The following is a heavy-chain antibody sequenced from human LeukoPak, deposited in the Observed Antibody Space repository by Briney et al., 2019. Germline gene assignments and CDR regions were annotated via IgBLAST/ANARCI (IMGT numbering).Heavy chain of an antibody. V-gene: IGHV4-4*07. CDR2: IYSTGIT. CDR3: ARPQSGLGWFDP. CDR1: GGSINTYY. Sequence: PSETLSLTCTVSGGSINTYYWSWIRQPAGKGLEWIGRIYSTGITTYNPSHKGRVTMSVDTSKNQFSLKLSSVTAADTAVYYCARPQSGLGWFDPWGQGILVTVSS. J-gene: IGHJ5*02.